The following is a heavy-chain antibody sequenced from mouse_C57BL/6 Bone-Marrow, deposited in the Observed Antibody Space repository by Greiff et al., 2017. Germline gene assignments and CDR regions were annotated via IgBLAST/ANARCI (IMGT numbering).Heavy chain of an antibody. CDR2: IYPGSGNT. CDR3: ARIYYGNYPAWFAD. V-gene: IGHV1-76*01. Sequence: QVQLQQSGAELVRPGASVKLSCKASGYTFTDYYINWVKQRPGQGLEWIARIYPGSGNTYYNEKFKGKATLTAEKSSSTAYMQLSSLTSEDSAVYFCARIYYGNYPAWFADWGQGTLVTVSA. D-gene: IGHD2-1*01. J-gene: IGHJ3*01. CDR1: GYTFTDYY.